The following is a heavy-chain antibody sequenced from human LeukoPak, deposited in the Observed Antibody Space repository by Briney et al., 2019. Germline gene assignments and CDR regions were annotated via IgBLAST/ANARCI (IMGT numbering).Heavy chain of an antibody. Sequence: GGPLRLSCAASGFTFSSYAMSWVRQAPGKGLEWVSAISGSGGSTYYADSVKGRFTISRDNSKNTLYLQMNSLRAEDTAVYYCAKGIYGYSYGLFDYWGQGTLVTVSS. D-gene: IGHD5-18*01. CDR2: ISGSGGST. CDR3: AKGIYGYSYGLFDY. CDR1: GFTFSSYA. V-gene: IGHV3-23*01. J-gene: IGHJ4*02.